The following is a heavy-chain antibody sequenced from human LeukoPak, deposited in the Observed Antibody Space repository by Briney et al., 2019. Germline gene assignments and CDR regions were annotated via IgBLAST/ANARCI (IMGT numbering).Heavy chain of an antibody. CDR2: INHSGST. J-gene: IGHJ5*02. D-gene: IGHD4-17*01. Sequence: SETLSLTCAVYGGSFSGYYWSWIRQPPGKGLEWIGEINHSGSTNYNPSLKSRVTISVDTSKNQFSLKLSSVTAADTAVYYCAKRTVTTFQSDWFDPWGQGTLVTVSS. CDR3: AKRTVTTFQSDWFDP. V-gene: IGHV4-34*01. CDR1: GGSFSGYY.